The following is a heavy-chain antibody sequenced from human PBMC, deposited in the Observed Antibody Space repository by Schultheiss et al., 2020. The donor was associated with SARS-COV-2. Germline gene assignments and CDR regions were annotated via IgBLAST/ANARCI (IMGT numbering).Heavy chain of an antibody. J-gene: IGHJ5*02. Sequence: SETLSLTCTVSGGSISSSSYYWGWIRQPPGKGLEWIGYIYYSGSTNYNPSLKSRVTISVDTSKNQFSLKLSSVTAADTAVYYCASAVWRLRTNWFDPWGQGTLVTVSS. D-gene: IGHD3-16*01. CDR1: GGSISSSSYY. CDR2: IYYSGST. V-gene: IGHV4-61*05. CDR3: ASAVWRLRTNWFDP.